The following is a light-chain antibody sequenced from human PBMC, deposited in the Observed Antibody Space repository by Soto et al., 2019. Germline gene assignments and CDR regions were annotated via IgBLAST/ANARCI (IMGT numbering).Light chain of an antibody. CDR1: QSVSNNY. CDR2: AAS. Sequence: EIVLTQSPGTLSLSPGEKATLSCRASQSVSNNYLAWYQLKGGQAPRLLIYAASSRATGIPDKFSGTGSGTDFTLTISRLEPEDFAVFYCQQYGTSPQTFGQGTKVEI. J-gene: IGKJ1*01. CDR3: QQYGTSPQT. V-gene: IGKV3-20*01.